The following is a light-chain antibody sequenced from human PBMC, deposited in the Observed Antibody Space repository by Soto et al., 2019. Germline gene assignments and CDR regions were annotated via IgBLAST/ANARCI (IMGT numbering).Light chain of an antibody. V-gene: IGKV3-15*01. J-gene: IGKJ5*01. CDR3: HQYNNWPPFT. CDR2: GAS. Sequence: EIVMTQSPATLSVSPGERATLSCRASQSIRSNLGWYQQKPGQAPRLLIYGASTRATGVPARFSGSGSGTEFTLTISSLQSADSAVYYCHQYNNWPPFTFGQGTRLEIK. CDR1: QSIRSN.